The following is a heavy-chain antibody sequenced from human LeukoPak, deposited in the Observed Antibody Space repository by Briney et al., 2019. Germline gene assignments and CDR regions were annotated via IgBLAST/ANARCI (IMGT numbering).Heavy chain of an antibody. J-gene: IGHJ4*02. V-gene: IGHV3-74*01. CDR2: INSDGSST. CDR3: ARDYSIAVAGNY. Sequence: GGSLRLSCAASGFTFSSYWMHWVRQAPGKGLGWVSRINSDGSSTSYADSVKGRFTISRDNAKNTLYLQMNSLRAEDTAVYYCARDYSIAVAGNYWGQGTLVTVSS. CDR1: GFTFSSYW. D-gene: IGHD6-19*01.